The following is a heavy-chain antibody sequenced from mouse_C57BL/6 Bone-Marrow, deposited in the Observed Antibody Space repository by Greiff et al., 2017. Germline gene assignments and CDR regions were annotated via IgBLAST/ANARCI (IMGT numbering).Heavy chain of an antibody. J-gene: IGHJ2*01. V-gene: IGHV1-81*01. D-gene: IGHD2-3*01. CDR2: IYPRSGNT. CDR1: GYTFTSYG. CDR3: ARAGEWLLRDFDY. Sequence: QVQLQQSGAELARPGASVKLSCKASGYTFTSYGISWVKQRTGQGLEWIGEIYPRSGNTYYNEKFKGKATLTADKSSSTASMVLRSLTSEESAVYCWARAGEWLLRDFDYWGQGTTLTVSS.